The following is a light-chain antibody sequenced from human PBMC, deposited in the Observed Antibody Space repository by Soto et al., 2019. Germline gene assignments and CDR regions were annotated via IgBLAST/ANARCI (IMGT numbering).Light chain of an antibody. J-gene: IGKJ1*01. Sequence: DLQMTQSPSSLSASVGDRVTITCRASQGIGNDLGWYQQKPGKAPKRLIYAASSLQSGVPSRFSGSGSGTAFTLTISTLQPEDFATYYCLQHNSYPRTFGQGTKVEIK. CDR1: QGIGND. V-gene: IGKV1-17*01. CDR2: AAS. CDR3: LQHNSYPRT.